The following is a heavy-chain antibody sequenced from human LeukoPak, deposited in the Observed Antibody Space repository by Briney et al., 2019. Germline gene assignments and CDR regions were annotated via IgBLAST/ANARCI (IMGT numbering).Heavy chain of an antibody. D-gene: IGHD6-13*01. CDR2: ISSSSTYI. Sequence: GGSLRLSCAASGFTFSSYGLSWVRQAPGKGLEWVSFISSSSTYIYYADSLKGRFTISRDNAKNSLYLQVDSLRAEDTAVYYCGREPYSTSSIGYWGQGTLVTVSS. CDR3: GREPYSTSSIGY. V-gene: IGHV3-21*01. J-gene: IGHJ4*02. CDR1: GFTFSSYG.